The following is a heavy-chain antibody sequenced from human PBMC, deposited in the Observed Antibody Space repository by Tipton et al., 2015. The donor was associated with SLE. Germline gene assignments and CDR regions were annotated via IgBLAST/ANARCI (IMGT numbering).Heavy chain of an antibody. D-gene: IGHD3-3*01. V-gene: IGHV4-38-2*01. CDR2: SGST. CDR1: GYSISSGYY. CDR3: ARRSGDFWSGYTYYFDY. Sequence: TLSLTCAVSGYSISSGYYWGWIRQPPGKGLEWIASSGSTYYNPSLKSRVTISVDTSKNQFSRKLSSVTAADTAVYYCARRSGDFWSGYTYYFDYWGQGTLVTVSS. J-gene: IGHJ4*02.